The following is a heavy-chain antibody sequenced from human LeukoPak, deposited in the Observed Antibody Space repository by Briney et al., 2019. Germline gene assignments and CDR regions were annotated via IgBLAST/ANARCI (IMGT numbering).Heavy chain of an antibody. Sequence: PSETLSLTCTVSGASISSYYWSWIRQPPGKGLEGIAFIYYSGSTNYNPSLKSRVPISVDTSKTQFSLTLSSVTAADTAVYYCARRSISGNSWDYFDYWGQGTLVTVSS. CDR1: GASISSYY. CDR3: ARRSISGNSWDYFDY. V-gene: IGHV4-59*08. J-gene: IGHJ4*02. D-gene: IGHD4-23*01. CDR2: IYYSGST.